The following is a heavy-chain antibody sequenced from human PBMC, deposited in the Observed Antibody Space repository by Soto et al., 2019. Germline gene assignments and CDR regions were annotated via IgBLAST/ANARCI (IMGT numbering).Heavy chain of an antibody. CDR1: GFTFSSYS. V-gene: IGHV3-48*01. Sequence: PGGSLRLSCAASGFTFSSYSMNWVRQAPGKGLEWVSYISSSSSTIYYADSVKGRFTISRDNAKNSLYLQMNSLRAEDTAVYYCARDSLTGYCSSTSCYGIDYWGQGTLVTVSS. CDR2: ISSSSSTI. CDR3: ARDSLTGYCSSTSCYGIDY. J-gene: IGHJ4*02. D-gene: IGHD2-2*01.